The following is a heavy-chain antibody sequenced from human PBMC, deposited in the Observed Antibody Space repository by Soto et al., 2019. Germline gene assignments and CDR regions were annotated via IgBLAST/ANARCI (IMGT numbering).Heavy chain of an antibody. CDR2: INHSGST. V-gene: IGHV4-34*01. CDR3: ARCIMQWLGFYYYYYGMDV. J-gene: IGHJ6*02. CDR1: GGSFSGYY. D-gene: IGHD6-19*01. Sequence: SETLSLTCAVYGGSFSGYYWSWIRQPPGKGLEWIGEINHSGSTNYNPSLKSRVTISVDTSKNQFSLKLSSVTAADTAVYYCARCIMQWLGFYYYYYGMDVWGQGTTVTVSS.